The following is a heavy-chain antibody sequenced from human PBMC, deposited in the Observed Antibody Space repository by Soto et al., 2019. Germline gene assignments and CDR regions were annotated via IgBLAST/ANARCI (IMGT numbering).Heavy chain of an antibody. V-gene: IGHV1-69*01. J-gene: IGHJ4*02. Sequence: QVQLVQSGAEVKKPGSSVKVSCKASGGTFSSYAISWVRQAPGQGLEWMGGIIPIFGTANYAQKFQGRVTITADESTSTDYMELSSLRSEDTAVYYCARPVEMATISRSYFFYWGQGTLVTVSS. CDR1: GGTFSSYA. CDR2: IIPIFGTA. CDR3: ARPVEMATISRSYFFY. D-gene: IGHD5-12*01.